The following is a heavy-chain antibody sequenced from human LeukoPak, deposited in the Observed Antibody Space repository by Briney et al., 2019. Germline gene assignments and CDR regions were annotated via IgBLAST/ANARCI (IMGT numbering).Heavy chain of an antibody. D-gene: IGHD6-19*01. J-gene: IGHJ5*02. V-gene: IGHV1-8*01. CDR2: MNPNSGNT. CDR3: ARGGRVAAGLAGWFDP. CDR1: GYTFTSYD. Sequence: GASVKVSCKASGYTFTSYDINWARQATGQGLEWMGWMNPNSGNTGYAQKFQGRVTMTRNTSISTAYMELSSLRSEDTAVYYCARGGRVAAGLAGWFDPWGQGTLVTVSS.